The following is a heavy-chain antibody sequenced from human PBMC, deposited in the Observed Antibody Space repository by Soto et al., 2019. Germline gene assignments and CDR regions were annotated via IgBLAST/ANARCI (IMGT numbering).Heavy chain of an antibody. D-gene: IGHD3-10*01. V-gene: IGHV4-31*03. CDR1: GGSIISGGYY. CDR3: ARGKVVRGSYVTLDS. J-gene: IGHJ4*02. CDR2: IYYSGST. Sequence: SETLSLTCTVSGGSIISGGYYWSWIRQHPGKGLEWIGYIYYSGSTNYNPSLKSRVTLSVDTSKNQFSLKLSSVTAADTAVYYCARGKVVRGSYVTLDSWGRGTLVTVSS.